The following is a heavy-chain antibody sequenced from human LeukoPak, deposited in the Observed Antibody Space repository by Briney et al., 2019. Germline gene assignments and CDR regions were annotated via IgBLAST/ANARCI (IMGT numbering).Heavy chain of an antibody. Sequence: ASVKVSCKASGYTFTSYGISWVRQAPGQGLEWMGWINTNTGNPTYAQGFTGRFVFSLDTSVSTAYLQISSLKAEDTAVYYCARDHYYGSGSYWVYWGQGTLVTVSS. CDR1: GYTFTSYG. CDR2: INTNTGNP. CDR3: ARDHYYGSGSYWVY. D-gene: IGHD3-10*01. V-gene: IGHV7-4-1*02. J-gene: IGHJ4*02.